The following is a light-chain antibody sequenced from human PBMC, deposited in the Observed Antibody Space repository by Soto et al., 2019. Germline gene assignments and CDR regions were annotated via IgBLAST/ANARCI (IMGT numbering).Light chain of an antibody. V-gene: IGKV3-15*01. J-gene: IGKJ1*01. CDR3: QQYNNWPPWT. CDR1: QSVSTA. Sequence: EIVMTQSPATLSVSPGETATLSCRASQSVSTALAWYQQRPGQPPRLLIHGASTRATGIPARFSGSGSGTEFTLTISSLQSEDFAVYYCQQYNNWPPWTFGQGTKVEIK. CDR2: GAS.